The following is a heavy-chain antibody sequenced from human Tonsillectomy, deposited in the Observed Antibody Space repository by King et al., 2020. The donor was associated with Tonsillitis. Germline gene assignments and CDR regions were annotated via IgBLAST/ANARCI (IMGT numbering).Heavy chain of an antibody. CDR1: GYTFSSYD. CDR2: MNPNSGST. CDR3: ARDRADYYYGMDV. Sequence: VQLVESGAEVKKPGASVKVSCKASGYTFSSYDINWIRQAPGQGLEWMGWMNPNSGSTGYAQKFQGRVTMTRNTSISTAYMELSSLRSEDTAVYYCARDRADYYYGMDVWRQGTTVTVSS. D-gene: IGHD1-14*01. J-gene: IGHJ6*02. V-gene: IGHV1-8*01.